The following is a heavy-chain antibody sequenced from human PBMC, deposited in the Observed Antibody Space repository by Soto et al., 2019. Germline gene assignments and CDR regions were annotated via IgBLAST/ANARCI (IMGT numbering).Heavy chain of an antibody. V-gene: IGHV3-23*01. J-gene: IGHJ3*02. CDR3: AKGGTGGGGAFDI. CDR1: GFTFSSYA. D-gene: IGHD7-27*01. Sequence: EVQLLESGGGLVQPGGSLRLSCATSGFTFSSYAMSWVRQAPGKGLEWVSAISGSGGSTYYADSVKGRFTISRDNSKNTLYLQMNSLRAEDTAVYYGAKGGTGGGGAFDIWGQGTMVTVSS. CDR2: ISGSGGST.